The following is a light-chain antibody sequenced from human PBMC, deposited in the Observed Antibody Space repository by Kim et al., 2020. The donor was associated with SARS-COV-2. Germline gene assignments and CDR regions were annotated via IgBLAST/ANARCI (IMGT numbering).Light chain of an antibody. Sequence: DIQMTQSPSSVSASVGDRVTITCRASQDINTRLAWYQQRPGMVPKLLIDGASSLQSGVPSRFSGSGSGTDFTLTIWSLQPEDFATYYCQQADNFPWTFGQGTKVDI. CDR3: QQADNFPWT. CDR1: QDINTR. V-gene: IGKV1-12*01. J-gene: IGKJ1*01. CDR2: GAS.